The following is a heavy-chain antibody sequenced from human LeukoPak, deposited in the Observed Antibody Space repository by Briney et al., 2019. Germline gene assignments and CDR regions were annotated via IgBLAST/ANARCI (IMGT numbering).Heavy chain of an antibody. V-gene: IGHV1-2*02. CDR1: AYTFTTYY. D-gene: IGHD2-2*01. CDR3: AFIPRDIVVVPAATIDY. Sequence: ASVKVSCKASAYTFTTYYMHWVRRAPGQGLEWMGWTNPNSGGTYYAQKFQGRVTMTRDTSINTVYMDLSGLRSDDTAVYYCAFIPRDIVVVPAATIDYWGQGTLVTVSS. CDR2: TNPNSGGT. J-gene: IGHJ4*02.